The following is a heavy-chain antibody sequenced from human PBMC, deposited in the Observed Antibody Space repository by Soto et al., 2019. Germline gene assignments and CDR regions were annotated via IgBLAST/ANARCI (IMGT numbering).Heavy chain of an antibody. D-gene: IGHD2-8*01. Sequence: SETLSLTCAVSGDSISSSNWWCGVRQPPAKGLEGVGGIHHSGSTNYNWPLKSRGTISVDTSKNQLSLRLTFVTAADTAVYYCARARSYDGHMVTNYYMDVWGEGTPVTVSS. J-gene: IGHJ6*03. V-gene: IGHV4-4*02. CDR2: IHHSGST. CDR1: GDSISSSNW. CDR3: ARARSYDGHMVTNYYMDV.